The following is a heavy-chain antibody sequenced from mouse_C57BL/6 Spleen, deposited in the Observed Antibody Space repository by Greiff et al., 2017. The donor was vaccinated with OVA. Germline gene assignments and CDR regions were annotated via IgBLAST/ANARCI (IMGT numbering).Heavy chain of an antibody. CDR2: INPGSGGT. CDR1: GYAFTNDL. J-gene: IGHJ2*01. CDR3: ARNYGSSLFDY. V-gene: IGHV1-54*01. Sequence: QVQLQQSGAELVRPGTSVKVSCKASGYAFTNDLIEWVKQRPGQGLEWIGVINPGSGGTNYNEKFKGKATLTADTSSSTAYMQLSSLTSEDSAVSFCARNYGSSLFDYWGQGTTLTVSS. D-gene: IGHD1-1*01.